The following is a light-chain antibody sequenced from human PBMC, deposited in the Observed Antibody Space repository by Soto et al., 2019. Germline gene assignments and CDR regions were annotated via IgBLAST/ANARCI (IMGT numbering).Light chain of an antibody. J-gene: IGKJ3*01. CDR3: QQYNNWPFT. CDR1: QSISSN. CDR2: GAS. Sequence: EIVMTQSPATLSVSPGERATLSCRASQSISSNLAWYQQKPGQAPRLLIYGASTRATGIPATFSGSGSGTASPPTISSLQSENLAVYYCQQYNNWPFTFGPGTKVDIK. V-gene: IGKV3-15*01.